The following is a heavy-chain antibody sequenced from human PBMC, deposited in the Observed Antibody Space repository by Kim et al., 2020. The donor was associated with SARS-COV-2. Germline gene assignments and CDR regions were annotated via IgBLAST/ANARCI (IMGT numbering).Heavy chain of an antibody. V-gene: IGHV1-46*01. Sequence: ASVKVSCKASGYTFTSYYMHWVRQAPGQGLEWMGIINPSGGSTSYAQKFQGRVTMTRDTSTSTVYMELSSLRSEDTAVYYCARGTPAGLLWFGESTAPCYFDYWGQGTLVTVSS. CDR3: ARGTPAGLLWFGESTAPCYFDY. CDR2: INPSGGST. CDR1: GYTFTSYY. J-gene: IGHJ4*02. D-gene: IGHD3-10*01.